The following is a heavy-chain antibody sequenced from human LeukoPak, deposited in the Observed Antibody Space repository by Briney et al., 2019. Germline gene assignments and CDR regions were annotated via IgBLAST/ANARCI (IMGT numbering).Heavy chain of an antibody. CDR2: IYSGGST. Sequence: PGGSLRLSCAASGFTVSSNYMSWVRQAPGKGLEWVSVIYSGGSTYYAESVKGRFTISRDNSKNTVYLQMNSLRAEDTAVYYCARSSGFDMARDFDYWGQGTLVTVSS. D-gene: IGHD5-12*01. V-gene: IGHV3-66*01. CDR3: ARSSGFDMARDFDY. J-gene: IGHJ4*02. CDR1: GFTVSSNY.